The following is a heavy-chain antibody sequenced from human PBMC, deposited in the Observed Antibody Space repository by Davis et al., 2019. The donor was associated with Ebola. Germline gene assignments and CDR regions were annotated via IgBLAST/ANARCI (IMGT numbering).Heavy chain of an antibody. CDR1: AGNFYSHN. CDR3: ARGMDV. V-gene: IGHV1-46*02. Sequence: ASVKVSCKASAGNFYSHNIGWVRHAPGQGLVWMGIINPSGGSTSYDQKFQGRVTMTRDTSTSTVYMGLSSLRSEDTAVYYCARGMDVWGQGTTVTVSS. J-gene: IGHJ6*02. CDR2: INPSGGST.